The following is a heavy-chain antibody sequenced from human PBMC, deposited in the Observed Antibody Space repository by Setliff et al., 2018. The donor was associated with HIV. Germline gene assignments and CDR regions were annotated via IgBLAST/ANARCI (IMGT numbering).Heavy chain of an antibody. V-gene: IGHV1-2*05. CDR3: ARAPLYGSGSYSYYGMDV. J-gene: IGHJ6*02. Sequence: ASVKVSCKASGYTFTGYYMHWVRQAPGQGLEWMGRINPNSGGTNYAQKFQGRVTMTRDTSIGTAYMELSRLRSDDTVVYYCARAPLYGSGSYSYYGMDVWGQGTTVTVS. D-gene: IGHD3-10*01. CDR2: INPNSGGT. CDR1: GYTFTGYY.